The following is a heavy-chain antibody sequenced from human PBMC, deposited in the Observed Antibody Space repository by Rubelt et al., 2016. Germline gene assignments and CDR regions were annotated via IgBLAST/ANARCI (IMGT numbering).Heavy chain of an antibody. Sequence: QVQLVQSGAEVKKPGASVKVSCKASGYTFTSYGISWVRQAPGQGLEWMGWISAYNGNTNYAQKLQGRVTRTTETSRSTAYMELRSLRSNDTAVYYCARDTRYSSSSNFDYWGQGTLVTVSS. V-gene: IGHV1-18*01. J-gene: IGHJ4*02. D-gene: IGHD6-13*01. CDR3: ARDTRYSSSSNFDY. CDR2: ISAYNGNT. CDR1: GYTFTSYG.